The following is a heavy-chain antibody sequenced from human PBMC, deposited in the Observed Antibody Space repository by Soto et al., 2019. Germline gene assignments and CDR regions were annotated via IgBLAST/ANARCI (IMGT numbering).Heavy chain of an antibody. CDR1: SGSMSGYY. CDR3: ARAGDYDFWSGYSNDAFDI. Sequence: LSLTCTVSSGSMSGYYWNWIRQPPGKGLEWIGYIYYSGSTNYNPSLKSRVTISVDTSKNQFSLKLSSVTAADTAVYYCARAGDYDFWSGYSNDAFDIWGQGTMVTVSS. V-gene: IGHV4-59*01. J-gene: IGHJ3*02. D-gene: IGHD3-3*01. CDR2: IYYSGST.